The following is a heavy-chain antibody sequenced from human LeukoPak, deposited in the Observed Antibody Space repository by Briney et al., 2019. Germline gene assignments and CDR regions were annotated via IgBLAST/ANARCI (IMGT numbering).Heavy chain of an antibody. Sequence: GGSLRLSCAASGFTFSSCSMNWVRQAPGKGLEWVAFIRYDGSNKYYADSVKGRFTISRDNSKNTLYLQMNSLRAEDTAVYYCAKGQPAFRDPDYYFDYWGQGTLVTVSS. J-gene: IGHJ4*02. CDR1: GFTFSSCS. D-gene: IGHD2-2*01. CDR3: AKGQPAFRDPDYYFDY. V-gene: IGHV3-30*02. CDR2: IRYDGSNK.